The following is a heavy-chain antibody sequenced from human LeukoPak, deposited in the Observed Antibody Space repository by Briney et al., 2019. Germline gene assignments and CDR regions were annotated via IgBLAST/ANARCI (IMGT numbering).Heavy chain of an antibody. CDR1: GYTFTRYY. V-gene: IGHV1-2*02. D-gene: IGHD3-16*02. Sequence: ASVTVSCKASGYTFTRYYMHWVRQAPGQGLEWMGWINPNSGGTNHAQKVQGKVTITRDTSISAGYMELSRLRSDDTAVYYGARVGYYDYVWGSYRYLGYWGQGTLVTVSS. CDR2: INPNSGGT. CDR3: ARVGYYDYVWGSYRYLGY. J-gene: IGHJ4*02.